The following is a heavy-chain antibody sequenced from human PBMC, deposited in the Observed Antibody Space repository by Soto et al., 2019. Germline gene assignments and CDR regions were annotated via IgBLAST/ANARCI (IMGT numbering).Heavy chain of an antibody. Sequence: ETLSLTCAVYGGSFSGYYWSWIRQPPGKGLEWIGEINHSGSTNYNPSLKSRVTISVDTSKNQFSLKLSSVTAADTAVYYCARGLRTYDILTGYYKLRIYFDYWGQGTLVTVSS. CDR3: ARGLRTYDILTGYYKLRIYFDY. CDR2: INHSGST. CDR1: GGSFSGYY. D-gene: IGHD3-9*01. J-gene: IGHJ4*02. V-gene: IGHV4-34*01.